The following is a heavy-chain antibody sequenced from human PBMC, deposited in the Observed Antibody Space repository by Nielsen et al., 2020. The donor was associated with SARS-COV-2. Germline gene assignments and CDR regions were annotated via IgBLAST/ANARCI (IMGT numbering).Heavy chain of an antibody. Sequence: SETLSLTCTVSGGSISSYYWSWIRQHPGKGLEWIGYIYYSGSTYYNPSLKSRVTISVDTSKNQFSLKLSSVTAADTAVYYCARAARITIFGVVTHFDYWGQGTLVTVSS. J-gene: IGHJ4*02. D-gene: IGHD3-3*01. CDR1: GGSISSYY. CDR3: ARAARITIFGVVTHFDY. CDR2: IYYSGST. V-gene: IGHV4-59*06.